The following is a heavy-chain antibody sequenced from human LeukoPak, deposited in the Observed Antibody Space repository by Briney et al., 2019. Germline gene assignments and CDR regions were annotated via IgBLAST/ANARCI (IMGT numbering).Heavy chain of an antibody. CDR1: GYTFTDHY. CDR3: ARGCTNGVCSLDY. D-gene: IGHD2-8*01. J-gene: IGHJ4*02. V-gene: IGHV1-2*02. Sequence: GASVKVSCKASGYTFTDHYVHWVRQAPGLGLEWMGYINPNSGGTNYAQNFQGRVTMTRDTSISTAYMELNILRSDDTAVYYCARGCTNGVCSLDYWGQGTLVTVSS. CDR2: INPNSGGT.